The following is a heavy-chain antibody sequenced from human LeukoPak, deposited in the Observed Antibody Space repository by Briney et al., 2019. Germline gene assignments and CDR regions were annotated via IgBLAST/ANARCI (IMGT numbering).Heavy chain of an antibody. D-gene: IGHD3-9*01. V-gene: IGHV1-18*01. CDR1: GYTFTSYG. CDR3: AGDIPIRYFDWLPTPLDY. Sequence: ASVKVSCKASGYTFTSYGISWVRQAPGQGLEWMGWISAYNGNTNYTQKLQGRVTMKTDTSTSTAYMELRSLRSDDTAVYYCAGDIPIRYFDWLPTPLDYWGQGTLVTVSS. CDR2: ISAYNGNT. J-gene: IGHJ4*02.